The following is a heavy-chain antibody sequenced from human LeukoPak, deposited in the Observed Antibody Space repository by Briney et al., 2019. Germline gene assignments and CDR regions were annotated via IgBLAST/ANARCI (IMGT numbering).Heavy chain of an antibody. D-gene: IGHD4-17*01. J-gene: IGHJ4*02. Sequence: SETLSLTCAVYGGSFSGYYWSWIRQPPGKGLEWIWEINHSGSTNYNPSLKSRVSISVDTSKNQFSLKLSSVTAADTAVYYCARRYGDNDYWGQGTLVTVSS. CDR1: GGSFSGYY. CDR2: INHSGST. V-gene: IGHV4-34*01. CDR3: ARRYGDNDY.